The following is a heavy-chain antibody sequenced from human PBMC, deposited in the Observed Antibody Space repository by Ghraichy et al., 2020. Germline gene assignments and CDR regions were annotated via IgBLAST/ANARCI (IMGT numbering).Heavy chain of an antibody. CDR3: AKGPHSSSWDRAPDNYYSMDV. J-gene: IGHJ6*02. Sequence: GGSLRLSCAASGFTFSSYGMHWVRQAPGKGLEWVAIISSNGSHKYYADSVKGRLTISRDNFNNTLILQMTSLRSEDTAVYHSAKGPHSSSWDRAPDNYYSMDVWGQGTTVIVSS. D-gene: IGHD6-13*01. V-gene: IGHV3-30*18. CDR1: GFTFSSYG. CDR2: ISSNGSHK.